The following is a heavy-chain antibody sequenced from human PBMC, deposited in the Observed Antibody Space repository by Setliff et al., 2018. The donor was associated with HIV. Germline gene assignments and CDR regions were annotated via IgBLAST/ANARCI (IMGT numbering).Heavy chain of an antibody. CDR3: AKGTKYCSLGSCYADH. J-gene: IGHJ4*02. CDR2: ISATGIST. CDR1: GFSFSNYA. Sequence: GGSLRLSCAASGFSFSNYAMTWVRQAPGKGLEWVSTISATGISTYYADSVKGRFTISRDNSNNALYLQMNSLRAEDTAVYYCAKGTKYCSLGSCYADHWGQGALVTVSS. D-gene: IGHD2-15*01. V-gene: IGHV3-23*01.